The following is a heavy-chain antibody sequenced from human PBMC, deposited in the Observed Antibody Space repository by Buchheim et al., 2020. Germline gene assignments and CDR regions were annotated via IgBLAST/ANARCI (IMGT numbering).Heavy chain of an antibody. D-gene: IGHD6-13*01. CDR2: IYHSGST. Sequence: QVQLQQWGAGLLKPSETLSLTCTVSGGSISSPSYYWGWIRQSPGTGLEWIGSIYHSGSTYHNPSLKSRVTMSVDTSKKTFSLNLSSVTAADTAVYYCRLTAAQHLNYYYGMDVWGQGTT. V-gene: IGHV4-39*01. CDR1: GGSISSPSYY. J-gene: IGHJ6*02. CDR3: RLTAAQHLNYYYGMDV.